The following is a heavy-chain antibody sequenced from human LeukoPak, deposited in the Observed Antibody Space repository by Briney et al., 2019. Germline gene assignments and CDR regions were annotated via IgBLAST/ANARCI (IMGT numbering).Heavy chain of an antibody. CDR2: IYYSGST. J-gene: IGHJ4*02. CDR1: GGSISSGGYY. V-gene: IGHV4-61*08. Sequence: SETLSLTCTVSGGSISSGGYYWSWIRQHPGKGLEWIGYIYYSGSTNYNPSLKSRVTISVDTSKNQFSLKLSSVTAADTAVYYCARHAVTTLRWGVLGYFDYWGQGTLVTVSS. D-gene: IGHD4-11*01. CDR3: ARHAVTTLRWGVLGYFDY.